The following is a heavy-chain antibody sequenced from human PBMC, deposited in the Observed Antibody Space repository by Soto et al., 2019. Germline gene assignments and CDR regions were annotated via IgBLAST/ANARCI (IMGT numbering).Heavy chain of an antibody. CDR1: GYSFTSYW. J-gene: IGHJ4*02. CDR3: ARIPSTGPYYFDY. Sequence: PGESLKISCKASGYSFTSYWIGWVRQMPGKGLEWMGIIYPGDSDTRYSPSFQGQVTIPADKSISTASLQWSSLKASDTAMYYCARIPSTGPYYFDYWGQGTLVTVS. CDR2: IYPGDSDT. D-gene: IGHD1-1*01. V-gene: IGHV5-51*01.